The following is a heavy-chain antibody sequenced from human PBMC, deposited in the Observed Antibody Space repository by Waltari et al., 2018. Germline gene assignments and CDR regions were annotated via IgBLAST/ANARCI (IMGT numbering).Heavy chain of an antibody. Sequence: QVQLVESGGGVVQPGRSLRLSCAASGFTFKNYAMYWVRQAPGKGLEWLAVVSFDGRNTHYAYSVKDRFTISRDNSKSTVSLQMSSLRAEDTAVYYCAKDGELLTDYFYFMDVWGKGTTVTVSS. CDR3: AKDGELLTDYFYFMDV. V-gene: IGHV3-30-3*02. D-gene: IGHD1-7*01. CDR1: GFTFKNYA. J-gene: IGHJ6*03. CDR2: VSFDGRNT.